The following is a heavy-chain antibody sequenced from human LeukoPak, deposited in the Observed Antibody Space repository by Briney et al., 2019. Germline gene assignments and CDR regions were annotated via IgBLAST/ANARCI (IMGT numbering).Heavy chain of an antibody. CDR2: INSDGSST. CDR1: GFTFSSYW. V-gene: IGHV3-74*01. D-gene: IGHD3-3*01. J-gene: IGHJ4*02. Sequence: GGSLRLSCAASGFTFSSYWMHWVRQAPGKGLVWVSRINSDGSSTSYADSVKGRFTISGDNAKNTLYLQMNSLRAEDTAVYYCARDYRNYYDFWSGYSYYFDYWGQGTLVTVSS. CDR3: ARDYRNYYDFWSGYSYYFDY.